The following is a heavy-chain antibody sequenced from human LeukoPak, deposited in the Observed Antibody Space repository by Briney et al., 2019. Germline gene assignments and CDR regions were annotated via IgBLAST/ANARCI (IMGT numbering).Heavy chain of an antibody. V-gene: IGHV3-48*03. CDR3: ARGGAYYYYMDV. CDR1: GFTFSSYE. D-gene: IGHD3-16*01. J-gene: IGHJ6*03. Sequence: GGSLRLSCAASGFTFSSYEMNWVRQAPGKGLEWVSYISSSGSTIYYADSVKGRFTISRDNAKNSLYLQMNSLRAEDTAVYYCARGGAYYYYMDVWGKGTTVTISS. CDR2: ISSSGSTI.